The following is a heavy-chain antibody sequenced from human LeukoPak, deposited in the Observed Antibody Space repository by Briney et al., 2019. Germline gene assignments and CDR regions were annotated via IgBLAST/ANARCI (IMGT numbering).Heavy chain of an antibody. CDR3: AYMTSPGYYDFWSGPALWDY. Sequence: GGSLSLSCAASGFTFNSYAMHWVRQATGEGLEWVAVISYDGSNKYYADYVKGRFTISRDSSENTGYMQMNSRRAEDADVYYCAYMTSPGYYDFWSGPALWDYCGQGTLLTVSS. CDR2: ISYDGSNK. CDR1: GFTFNSYA. V-gene: IGHV3-30*04. J-gene: IGHJ4*02. D-gene: IGHD3-3*01.